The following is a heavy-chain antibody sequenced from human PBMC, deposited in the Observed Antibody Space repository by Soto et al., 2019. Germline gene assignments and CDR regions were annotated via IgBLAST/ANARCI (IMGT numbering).Heavy chain of an antibody. CDR1: GGPISSGGYY. D-gene: IGHD6-13*01. CDR2: IYYSGST. J-gene: IGHJ5*02. V-gene: IGHV4-31*03. CDR3: ARGAAAAGRFDP. Sequence: SETLSLTCTVSGGPISSGGYYWSWIRQHPGKGLEWIGYIYYSGSTYYNPSLKSRVTISVDTSKNQFSLKLSSVTAADTAVYYCARGAAAAGRFDPWGQGTLVTVSS.